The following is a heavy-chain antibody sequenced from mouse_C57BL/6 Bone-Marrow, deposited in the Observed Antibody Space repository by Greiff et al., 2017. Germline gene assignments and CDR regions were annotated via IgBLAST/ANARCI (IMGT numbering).Heavy chain of an antibody. CDR2: IDPETGGT. D-gene: IGHD2-5*01. CDR1: GYTFTDYE. CDR3: TRCYSNYVAFAY. Sequence: QVQLKQSGAELVRPGASVTLSCKASGYTFTDYEMHWVKQTPVHGLEWIGAIDPETGGTAYNQKFKGKAILTADKSSSTAYMELRSLTSEDSAVYYCTRCYSNYVAFAYWGQGTLVTVSA. J-gene: IGHJ3*01. V-gene: IGHV1-15*01.